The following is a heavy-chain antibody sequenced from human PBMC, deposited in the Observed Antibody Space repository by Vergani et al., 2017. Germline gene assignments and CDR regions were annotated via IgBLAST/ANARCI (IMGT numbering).Heavy chain of an antibody. CDR2: IIPIFGTA. CDR3: ARDRGYSTSPGDAFDI. D-gene: IGHD6-13*01. J-gene: IGHJ3*02. CDR1: GGTFSSYA. V-gene: IGHV1-69*01. Sequence: QVQLVQSGAEVKKPGSSVKVSCKASGGTFSSYAISWVRQAPGQGLEWMGGIIPIFGTANYAQKFQGRVTITADESTSTAYMDLSSLRSEDTAVYYCARDRGYSTSPGDAFDIWGQGTMVTVSS.